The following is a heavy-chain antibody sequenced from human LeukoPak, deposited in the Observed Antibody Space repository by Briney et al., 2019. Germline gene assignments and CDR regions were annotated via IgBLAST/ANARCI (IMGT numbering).Heavy chain of an antibody. CDR2: ISYDGSSK. J-gene: IGHJ4*02. D-gene: IGHD3-22*01. CDR1: GFTFSSYA. V-gene: IGHV3-30*04. Sequence: GRSLRLSCAASGFTFSSYALHWVRQAPGKGLEWVTVISYDGSSKYYADSVKGRFTISRDNSKNTLYLQMNSLRAEDTAVYYCAKDKADTYYYDSSGYFLDWGQGTLVTVSS. CDR3: AKDKADTYYYDSSGYFLD.